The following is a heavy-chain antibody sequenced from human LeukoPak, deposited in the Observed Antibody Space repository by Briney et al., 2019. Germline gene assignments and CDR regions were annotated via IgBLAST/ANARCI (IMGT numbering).Heavy chain of an antibody. CDR2: INSDGSST. J-gene: IGHJ4*01. CDR3: ARAVCYSNYLGY. Sequence: GGSLRLSCAASGFTFSSYWMHWVRHAPGKGLVWVSRINSDGSSTNYADSVKGRFTISRDNAKNTLYLQMNSLRAEDTAMYYCARAVCYSNYLGYWGQGTLVTVS. CDR1: GFTFSSYW. D-gene: IGHD4-11*01. V-gene: IGHV3-74*01.